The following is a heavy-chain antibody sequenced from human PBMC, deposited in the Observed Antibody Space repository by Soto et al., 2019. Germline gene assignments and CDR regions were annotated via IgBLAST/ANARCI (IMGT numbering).Heavy chain of an antibody. D-gene: IGHD2-8*01. CDR3: ARYHNGPGDY. CDR1: GFTFSIYA. J-gene: IGHJ4*02. Sequence: GGSLRLSCAASGFTFSIYAMNWVRQAPGKGPEWVSYIHSSGGTTAYADSVRGRFTISRDNDKNSLYLQMNSLRAEDTAVYYYARYHNGPGDYWSQGTLVTVSS. CDR2: IHSSGGTT. V-gene: IGHV3-48*01.